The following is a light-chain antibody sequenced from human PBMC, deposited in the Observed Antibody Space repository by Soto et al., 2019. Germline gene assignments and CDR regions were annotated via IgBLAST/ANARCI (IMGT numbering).Light chain of an antibody. V-gene: IGLV1-47*01. CDR1: SSNIGSND. J-gene: IGLJ1*01. CDR3: VSYTDTDTLV. CDR2: EVT. Sequence: QSVLTQPPSASGTPGQRVTIPCSGSSSNIGSNDVYWYQQVPGTAPKLLIFEVTNRPSGVSNRFSGSRSGNTASLTISGLQPDDEGDYFCVSYTDTDTLVFGTGTKVTVL.